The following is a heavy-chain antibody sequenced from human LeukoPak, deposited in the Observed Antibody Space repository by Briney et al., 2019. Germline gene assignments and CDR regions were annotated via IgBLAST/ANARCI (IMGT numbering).Heavy chain of an antibody. CDR1: GGTFSSYA. CDR3: ARTDTATSGIYYYMDV. J-gene: IGHJ6*03. CDR2: IIPIFGTA. D-gene: IGHD5-18*01. V-gene: IGHV1-69*13. Sequence: SVKVSCKASGGTFSSYAISWVRQAPGQGLEWMGGIIPIFGTANYAQKFQGRVTITADESTSTAYMELSSLRSEDTAVYYCARTDTATSGIYYYMDVWGKGTTVTVSS.